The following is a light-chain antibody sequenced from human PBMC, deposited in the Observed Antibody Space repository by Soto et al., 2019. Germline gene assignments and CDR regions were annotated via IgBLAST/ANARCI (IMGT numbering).Light chain of an antibody. CDR1: SSDVGNYIF. Sequence: QSALTQPASVSGSPGQSITISCTGTSSDVGNYIFVSWYRQHPGKAPKLMIYDINNRPSGVSNRFSGSKSGNTASLTISGLQAEDEVDYYCVSYITSASYVFGTGTKLTVL. CDR3: VSYITSASYV. V-gene: IGLV2-14*01. J-gene: IGLJ1*01. CDR2: DIN.